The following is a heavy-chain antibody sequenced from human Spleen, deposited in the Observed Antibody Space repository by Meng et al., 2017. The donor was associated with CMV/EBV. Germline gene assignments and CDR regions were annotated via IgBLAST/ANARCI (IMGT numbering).Heavy chain of an antibody. CDR3: ASGYPVYGMDV. J-gene: IGHJ6*02. CDR1: GLTLSNYW. V-gene: IGHV3-74*01. CDR2: IHPDGSRT. Sequence: LSLTCAASGLTLSNYWIHWVRQAPGKGLMWVSRIHPDGSRTNYAASVKGRFTISRDSSKNTLSLQMDILRVEDSAVYYCASGYPVYGMDVWGQGTTVTVSS. D-gene: IGHD2-2*03.